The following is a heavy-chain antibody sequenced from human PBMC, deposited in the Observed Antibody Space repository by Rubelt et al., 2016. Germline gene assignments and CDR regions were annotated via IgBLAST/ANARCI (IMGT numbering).Heavy chain of an antibody. Sequence: QLVESGGGLVQPGGSLRLSCSASGFTFSSCAMYWVRQAPGKGLEYVSGVSSNGGSTYYADSVKGRFTLSRDISRNSLYLQMNSLKTEDTAVYYCARVSNHGDYTFDYWGQGTLVTVSS. CDR1: GFTFSSCA. J-gene: IGHJ4*02. V-gene: IGHV3-64*04. D-gene: IGHD4-17*01. CDR3: ARVSNHGDYTFDY. CDR2: VSSNGGST.